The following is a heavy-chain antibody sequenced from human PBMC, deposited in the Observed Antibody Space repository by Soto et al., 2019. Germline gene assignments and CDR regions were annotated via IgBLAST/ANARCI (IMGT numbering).Heavy chain of an antibody. CDR1: ELTFNNYA. D-gene: IGHD3-10*01. CDR3: ARDFNYYSSGEFGP. J-gene: IGHJ5*02. V-gene: IGHV3-23*01. Sequence: EVQLLESGGGLVQPGGSLRLSCAASELTFNNYALAWVRQAPGKGLEWVSIVSGSGSSTTYAASVRGRFTISRDNSKNTLDLQMNSLRAEDTAVYYCARDFNYYSSGEFGPWGLGTLVIVSS. CDR2: VSGSGSST.